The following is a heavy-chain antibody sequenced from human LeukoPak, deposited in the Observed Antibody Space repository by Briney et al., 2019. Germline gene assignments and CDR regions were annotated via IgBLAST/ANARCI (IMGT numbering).Heavy chain of an antibody. V-gene: IGHV4-4*02. J-gene: IGHJ5*02. CDR1: GGSITSSNW. CDR2: IYYTGST. D-gene: IGHD3-10*01. CDR3: ARGSVRGEFDP. Sequence: TASETLSLTCAVSGGSITSSNWWSWVRQPPGKGLEWIGEIYYTGSTDYNPSLKSRVTMSVDTSKNQFSLKLSSVTAADTAVYSCARGSVRGEFDPWGQGTLVTVSS.